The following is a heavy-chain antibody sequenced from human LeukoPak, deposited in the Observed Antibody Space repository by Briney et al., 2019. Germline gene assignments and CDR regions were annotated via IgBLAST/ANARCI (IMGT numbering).Heavy chain of an antibody. V-gene: IGHV3-30-3*01. J-gene: IGHJ4*02. CDR1: GFTFSSYA. CDR3: ASRNPVPRGDFDY. Sequence: PGGSLRLSCAASGFTFSSYAMHWVRQAPGKGLEWVAVISYDGSNKYYADSVKGRFTISRDNSKNTLYLQMNSLRAEDTAVYYCASRNPVPRGDFDYWGQGTLVTVSS. D-gene: IGHD2-15*01. CDR2: ISYDGSNK.